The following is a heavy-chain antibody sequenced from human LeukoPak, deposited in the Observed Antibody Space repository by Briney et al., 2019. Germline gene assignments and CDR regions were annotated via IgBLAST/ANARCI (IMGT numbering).Heavy chain of an antibody. Sequence: GGSLRLSCAASGFTFSSYGMHWVRQAPGKGLEWVAFIRYDGSNKYYADSVKGRFTISRDNSKNTLYLQMNSLRAEDTAVYYCANGKPYYYDSSGISSFDYWGQGTLVTVSS. D-gene: IGHD3-22*01. V-gene: IGHV3-30*02. CDR3: ANGKPYYYDSSGISSFDY. CDR1: GFTFSSYG. CDR2: IRYDGSNK. J-gene: IGHJ4*02.